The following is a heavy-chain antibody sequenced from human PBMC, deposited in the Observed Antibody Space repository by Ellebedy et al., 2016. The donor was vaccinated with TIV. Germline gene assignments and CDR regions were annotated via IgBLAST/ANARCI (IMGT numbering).Heavy chain of an antibody. Sequence: SETLSLTXTVSGGSISSYYWSWIRQPPGKGLEWIGYIYYSGSTYYNPSLKSRVTISVDTSKNQFSLKLSSVTAADTAVYYCASQYYYDSSGYYYFDYWGQGNLVTVSS. D-gene: IGHD3-22*01. CDR2: IYYSGST. CDR3: ASQYYYDSSGYYYFDY. CDR1: GGSISSYY. J-gene: IGHJ4*01. V-gene: IGHV4-30-4*01.